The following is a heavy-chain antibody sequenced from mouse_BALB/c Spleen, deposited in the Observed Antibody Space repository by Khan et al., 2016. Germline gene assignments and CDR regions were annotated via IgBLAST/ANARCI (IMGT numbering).Heavy chain of an antibody. J-gene: IGHJ4*01. CDR3: ARSATMITGWYHAMDY. CDR1: GYSITSDYA. CDR2: ISYSGST. Sequence: EVQLQESGPGLVKPSQSLSLTCTVTGYSITSDYAWNWIRQFPGNKLEWMGYISYSGSTSYNPSLKSRISITRDTSKNQFFLQLNSVTTEDTATYYCARSATMITGWYHAMDYWGQGTSVTVSS. D-gene: IGHD2-4*01. V-gene: IGHV3-2*02.